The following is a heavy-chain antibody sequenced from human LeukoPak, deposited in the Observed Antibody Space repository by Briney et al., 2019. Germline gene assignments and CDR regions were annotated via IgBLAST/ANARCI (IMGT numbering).Heavy chain of an antibody. CDR2: INTDDGDT. CDR3: ARAGHTKVWDFDY. V-gene: IGHV1-3*04. J-gene: IGHJ4*02. D-gene: IGHD3-10*01. Sequence: ASVKVSCKASGYTFTSYAIHWVRQAPGQRFEWMGWINTDDGDTKYSQKFQGRITITRDTSASTAYMELSSLRSEDTAVYYCARAGHTKVWDFDYWGQGTLVTVSS. CDR1: GYTFTSYA.